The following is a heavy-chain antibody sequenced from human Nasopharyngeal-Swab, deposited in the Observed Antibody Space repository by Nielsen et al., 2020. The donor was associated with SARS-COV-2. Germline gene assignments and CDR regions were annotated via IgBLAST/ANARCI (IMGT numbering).Heavy chain of an antibody. J-gene: IGHJ4*02. CDR2: ISYDGSNK. D-gene: IGHD6-19*01. CDR1: GFTFSSYA. CDR3: ARDSAVAGRGRVPGY. Sequence: GGSLRLSCAASGFTFSSYAMHWVRQAPGKGLEWVAVISYDGSNKYYADSVKGRFTISRDNSKNTLYLQMNSLRAEDTAVYYCARDSAVAGRGRVPGYWGQGTLVTVSS. V-gene: IGHV3-30-3*01.